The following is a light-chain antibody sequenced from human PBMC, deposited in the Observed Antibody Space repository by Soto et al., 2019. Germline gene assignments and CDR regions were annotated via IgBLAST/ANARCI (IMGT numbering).Light chain of an antibody. CDR2: DVS. V-gene: IGLV2-14*01. J-gene: IGLJ1*01. CDR3: SSYTTRTNYV. Sequence: QSALTQPASVSGSRGQSITISCTGTSSDVGAYNFVSWYQQHPGKAPKLLIFDVSNRPSGVSNRFSGSKSGNTASLTISGLQAEDEADYYCSSYTTRTNYVFGTGTKLTVL. CDR1: SSDVGAYNF.